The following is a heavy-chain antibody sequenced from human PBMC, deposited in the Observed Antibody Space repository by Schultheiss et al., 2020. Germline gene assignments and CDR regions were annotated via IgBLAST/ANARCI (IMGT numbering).Heavy chain of an antibody. V-gene: IGHV4-39*01. CDR2: IYYSGST. CDR1: GGSISSSSYY. J-gene: IGHJ5*02. Sequence: SETLSLTCTVSGGSISSSSYYWGWIRQPPGKGLEWIGSIYYSGSTYYNPSLKSRVTISVDTSKNQFSLKLSSVTAADTAVYYCARGGAEFWTNYYAGKWFDPWGQGTLVNVSS. D-gene: IGHD3-3*01. CDR3: ARGGAEFWTNYYAGKWFDP.